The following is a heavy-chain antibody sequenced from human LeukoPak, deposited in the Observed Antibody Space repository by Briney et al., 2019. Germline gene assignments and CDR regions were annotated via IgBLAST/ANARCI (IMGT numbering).Heavy chain of an antibody. D-gene: IGHD2-15*01. V-gene: IGHV1-2*02. CDR1: GYTFTGYY. J-gene: IGHJ5*02. Sequence: ASVKVSCKASGYTFTGYYMHWVRQAPGQGLEWMGWINPNSGGTNYAQKFQGRVTMTRDTSISTAYMELSRLGSDDTAVYYCARATLIGYCSGGSCYWFDPWGQGTLVTVSS. CDR3: ARATLIGYCSGGSCYWFDP. CDR2: INPNSGGT.